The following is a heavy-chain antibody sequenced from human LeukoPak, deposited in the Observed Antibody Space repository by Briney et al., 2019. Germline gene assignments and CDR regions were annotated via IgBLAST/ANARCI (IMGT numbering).Heavy chain of an antibody. V-gene: IGHV1-24*01. D-gene: IGHD3-22*01. CDR2: FDPEDGET. J-gene: IGHJ4*02. Sequence: ASVKVSCKVSGYTLTELPMHWVRQAPGKGLEWMGGFDPEDGETIYAQKFQGRVTMTEDTSTDTAYMELSSLRSEDTAVYYCATGDSSGYSVFDYWGQGTLVTVSS. CDR1: GYTLTELP. CDR3: ATGDSSGYSVFDY.